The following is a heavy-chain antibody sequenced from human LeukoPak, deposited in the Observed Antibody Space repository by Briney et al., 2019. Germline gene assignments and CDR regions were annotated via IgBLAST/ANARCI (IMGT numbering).Heavy chain of an antibody. CDR1: GYTFTSYG. CDR2: ISAYNGNR. J-gene: IGHJ4*02. CDR3: ARGGPGWDSSSWYNY. D-gene: IGHD6-13*01. Sequence: ASVKVSCKTSGYTFTSYGIIWVRQAPGQGLEWMGWISAYNGNRNYSQKLQGRVTMTTDTSTSTAYMELRSLRSDDTAVYYCARGGPGWDSSSWYNYWGQGTLVTVSS. V-gene: IGHV1-18*01.